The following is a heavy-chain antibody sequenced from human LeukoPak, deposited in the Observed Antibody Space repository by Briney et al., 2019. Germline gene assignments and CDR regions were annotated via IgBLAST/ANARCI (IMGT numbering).Heavy chain of an antibody. Sequence: GGSLRLSCAASGFTFSSYWMHWVRQSPGKGLVWISRINSDGRSTNYADSVKGRFTISRDNAKNTLYLQMNSLRADDTAVYYCARRYCSSTSCVNWFDSWGQGSLVTVSS. CDR3: ARRYCSSTSCVNWFDS. D-gene: IGHD2-2*01. CDR2: INSDGRST. CDR1: GFTFSSYW. V-gene: IGHV3-74*01. J-gene: IGHJ5*01.